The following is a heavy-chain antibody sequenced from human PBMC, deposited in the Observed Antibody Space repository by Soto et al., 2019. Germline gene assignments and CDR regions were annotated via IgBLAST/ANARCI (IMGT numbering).Heavy chain of an antibody. D-gene: IGHD2-2*01. CDR1: GYTFTGYY. CDR2: INPNSGGT. CDR3: ARDLSSTCSSTSCYRNYYYMDV. V-gene: IGHV1-2*04. J-gene: IGHJ6*03. Sequence: QVQLVQSGAEVKKPGASVKVSCKASGYTFTGYYMHWVRQAPGQGLEWMGWINPNSGGTNYAQKFQGWVTMTRDTSISTAYMELSRLRSDDTAVYYCARDLSSTCSSTSCYRNYYYMDVWGKGTTVTVSS.